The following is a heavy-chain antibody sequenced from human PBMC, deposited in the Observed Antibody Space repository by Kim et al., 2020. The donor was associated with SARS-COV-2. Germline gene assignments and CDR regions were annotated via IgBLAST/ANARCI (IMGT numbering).Heavy chain of an antibody. J-gene: IGHJ4*02. V-gene: IGHV3-9*01. Sequence: GGSLRLSCAASGFTFGDYAMHWVRQAPGKGLEWVSGISWNSGSIGYADSVKGRFTISRDNAKNSLYLQMNSLRAEDTALYYCAKDSGRYYDSSQDSDFFDYWGQGTLVTVSS. CDR1: GFTFGDYA. D-gene: IGHD3-22*01. CDR2: ISWNSGSI. CDR3: AKDSGRYYDSSQDSDFFDY.